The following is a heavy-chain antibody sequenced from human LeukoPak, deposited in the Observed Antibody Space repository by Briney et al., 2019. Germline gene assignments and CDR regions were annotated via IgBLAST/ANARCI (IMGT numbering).Heavy chain of an antibody. CDR1: GFTFSSYG. Sequence: GGSLRLSCAASGFTFSSYGMHWVRQAPGKGLEWVAFIRYDGSNKYYADSVKGRFTISRDNSKNTLYLQMSSLRAEDTAVYYCAKPFLTGYYMADYWGQGTLVTISS. V-gene: IGHV3-30*02. CDR3: AKPFLTGYYMADY. CDR2: IRYDGSNK. J-gene: IGHJ4*02. D-gene: IGHD3-9*01.